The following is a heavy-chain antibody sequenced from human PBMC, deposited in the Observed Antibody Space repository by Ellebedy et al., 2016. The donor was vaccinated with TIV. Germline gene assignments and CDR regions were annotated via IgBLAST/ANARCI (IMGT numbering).Heavy chain of an antibody. J-gene: IGHJ4*02. CDR2: MSHDGSNK. CDR1: GFTISTSA. Sequence: PGGSLRLSCAASGFTISTSAMHWVRQAPGRGLEWVAAMSHDGSNKYYADSVKGRFTISRDNSKNTLYLQMNSLRADDTAFYYCAKDLEHGFCGGDCYSGAFDYWGQGALVTVSS. D-gene: IGHD2-21*02. CDR3: AKDLEHGFCGGDCYSGAFDY. V-gene: IGHV3-30*18.